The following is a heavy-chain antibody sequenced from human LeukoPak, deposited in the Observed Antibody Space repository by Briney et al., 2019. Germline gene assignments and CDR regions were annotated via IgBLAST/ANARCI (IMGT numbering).Heavy chain of an antibody. J-gene: IGHJ4*02. Sequence: TSVKVSCKASGFTFTSPAVQWVRQARGQRLEWIGWIVVGSGNTNYAQKFQERVTITRDMSTSTAYMELSSLRSEDTAVYYCAGYPGGWNWGQGTLVTVSS. D-gene: IGHD1-1*01. CDR2: IVVGSGNT. CDR3: AGYPGGWN. V-gene: IGHV1-58*01. CDR1: GFTFTSPA.